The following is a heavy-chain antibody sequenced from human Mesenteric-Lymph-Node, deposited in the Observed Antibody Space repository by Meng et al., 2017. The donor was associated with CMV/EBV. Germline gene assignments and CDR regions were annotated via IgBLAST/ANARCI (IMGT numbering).Heavy chain of an antibody. CDR3: ARGASPTYDSSGYLFDY. J-gene: IGHJ4*02. V-gene: IGHV4-39*01. D-gene: IGHD3-22*01. CDR1: GGSISSSSYY. Sequence: SETLSLTCTVSGGSISSSSYYWGWIRQPPGKGLEWIGSIYYSGSTYYNPSLKSRVTISVDTSKNQFSLKLSSVTAADTAVYYCARGASPTYDSSGYLFDYWGQGTLVTVSS. CDR2: IYYSGST.